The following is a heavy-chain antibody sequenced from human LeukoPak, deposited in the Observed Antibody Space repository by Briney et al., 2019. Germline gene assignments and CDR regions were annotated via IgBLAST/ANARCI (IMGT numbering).Heavy chain of an antibody. CDR2: ISSSSSYI. CDR3: ARTRYYYDSSADY. CDR1: GFTFSSYS. J-gene: IGHJ4*02. D-gene: IGHD3-22*01. V-gene: IGHV3-21*01. Sequence: GGSLRLSCAASGFTFSSYSMNWVRQAPGKGLEWDSSISSSSSYIYYADSVKGRFTISRDNAKNSLYLQMNSLRAEDTAVYYCARTRYYYDSSADYWGQGTLVTVSS.